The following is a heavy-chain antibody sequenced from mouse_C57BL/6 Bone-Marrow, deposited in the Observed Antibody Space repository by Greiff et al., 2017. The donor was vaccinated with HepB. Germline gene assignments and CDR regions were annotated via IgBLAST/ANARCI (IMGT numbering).Heavy chain of an antibody. CDR1: GYTFTSYG. J-gene: IGHJ2*01. Sequence: QVQLKESGAELARPGASVKLSCKASGYTFTSYGISWVKQRTGQGLEWIGEIYPRSGNTYYNEKFKGKATLTADKSSSTAYMELRSLTSEDSAVYFCARDDGYYRDYWGQGTTLTVSS. V-gene: IGHV1-81*01. CDR3: ARDDGYYRDY. D-gene: IGHD2-3*01. CDR2: IYPRSGNT.